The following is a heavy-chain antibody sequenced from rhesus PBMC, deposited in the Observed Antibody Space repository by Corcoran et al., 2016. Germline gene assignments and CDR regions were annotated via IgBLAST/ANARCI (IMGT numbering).Heavy chain of an antibody. CDR2: IRNKANGGTA. V-gene: IGHV3-116*02. CDR1: GFTFSDYY. J-gene: IGHJ5-1*01. Sequence: EVRLVESGGGLVQPGGSLRLSCVASGFTFSDYYMSWVRQAPGKGTEGVGFIRNKANGGTAESAASEKGKFTISRDDSKSIASLQMNSLKTEDTAVYYCARGIAATFGVWGPGVLVTVSS. D-gene: IGHD4-29*01. CDR3: ARGIAATFGV.